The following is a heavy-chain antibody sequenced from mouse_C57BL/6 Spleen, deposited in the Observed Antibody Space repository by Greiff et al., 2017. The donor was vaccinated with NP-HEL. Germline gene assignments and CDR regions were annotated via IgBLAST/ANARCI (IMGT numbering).Heavy chain of an antibody. Sequence: VQLQQSGAELARPGASVKLSCKASGYTFTSYGISWVKQRTGQGLEWIGEIYPRSGNTYYNEKFKGKATLTADKSSSTAYMELRSLTSEDSAVYFCARGDTTVVADWYFDVWGTGTTVTVSS. J-gene: IGHJ1*03. CDR3: ARGDTTVVADWYFDV. CDR1: GYTFTSYG. V-gene: IGHV1-81*01. CDR2: IYPRSGNT. D-gene: IGHD1-1*01.